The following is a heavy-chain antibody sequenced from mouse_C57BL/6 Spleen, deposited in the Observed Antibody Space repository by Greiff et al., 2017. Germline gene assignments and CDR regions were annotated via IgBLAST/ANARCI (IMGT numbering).Heavy chain of an antibody. J-gene: IGHJ4*01. D-gene: IGHD1-3*01. Sequence: VQLQQSGAELVKPGASVKLSCKASGYTFTEYTIHWVKQRSGQGLEWIGWFYPGSGSIKYNEKFKDKATLTADKSSSSVYMELSRLRSEDSGVYFCARHEDGKWDVNYAMDYWGQGTSVTVSS. CDR3: ARHEDGKWDVNYAMDY. V-gene: IGHV1-62-2*01. CDR1: GYTFTEYT. CDR2: FYPGSGSI.